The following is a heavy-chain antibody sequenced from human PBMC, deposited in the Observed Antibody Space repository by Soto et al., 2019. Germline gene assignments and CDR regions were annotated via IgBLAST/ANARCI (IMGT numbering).Heavy chain of an antibody. CDR2: ISSSGSSI. CDR3: ARVGVNRSSSQYYYYGMDF. V-gene: IGHV3-11*01. J-gene: IGHJ6*02. CDR1: VFTFSDYS. D-gene: IGHD6-6*01. Sequence: XGSLRLSSPASVFTFSDYSLIWIRQAPGKGVEGVSYISSSGSSIYYADSVKGRFTISRDNAKNSLYLQMNSLRAEDTAVYYCARVGVNRSSSQYYYYGMDFWGQGTTVTVSS.